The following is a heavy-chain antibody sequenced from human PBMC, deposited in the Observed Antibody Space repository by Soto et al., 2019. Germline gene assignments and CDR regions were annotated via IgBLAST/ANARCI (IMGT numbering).Heavy chain of an antibody. V-gene: IGHV3-23*01. CDR3: AKDGSSRDYYYGMDV. CDR2: ISGSGGST. CDR1: GFTFSSYA. J-gene: IGHJ6*02. Sequence: GGSLRLSCAASGFTFSSYAMSWVRQAPGKGLEWVSAISGSGGSTYYADSVKGRFTISRDNSKNTLYLQMNSLRAEDTAVYYCAKDGSSRDYYYGMDVWGQGTTVTVSS. D-gene: IGHD6-13*01.